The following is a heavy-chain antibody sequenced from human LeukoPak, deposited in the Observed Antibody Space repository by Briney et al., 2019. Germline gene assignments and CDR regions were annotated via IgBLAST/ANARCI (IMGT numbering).Heavy chain of an antibody. CDR2: ISYDGSNK. V-gene: IGHV3-30-3*01. CDR1: GFTFSSYA. Sequence: GRSLRLSCAASGFTFSSYAMHWVRQAPGKGLEWVAVISYDGSNKYYADSVKGRFTISRDNSKNTLYLQMNSLRAEDTAVYYCARDPDPLTGWAFDIWGQGTMVTVSS. D-gene: IGHD1-14*01. CDR3: ARDPDPLTGWAFDI. J-gene: IGHJ3*02.